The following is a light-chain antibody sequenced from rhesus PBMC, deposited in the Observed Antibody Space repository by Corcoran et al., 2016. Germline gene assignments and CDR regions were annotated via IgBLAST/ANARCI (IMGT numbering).Light chain of an antibody. CDR2: NAS. J-gene: IGKJ1*01. V-gene: IGKV1-22*01. CDR1: RDISGW. Sequence: DIQMTQSPSSLSASIGDTVTITCQASRDISGWLAWFQQRPGKAPNLLTYNASNLESGVPSRFSGGGSGTDFTLTINNLQPEDCSTYFCLQYSGDSWTFGQGTKVEVK. CDR3: LQYSGDSWT.